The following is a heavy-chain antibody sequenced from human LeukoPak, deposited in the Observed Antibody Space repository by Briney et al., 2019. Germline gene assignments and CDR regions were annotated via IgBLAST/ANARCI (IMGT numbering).Heavy chain of an antibody. Sequence: PSETLSLTRTVSGGSLWSFYWSWVRQLAGKGVEWIGRLYNNGSTNYSPSLKSRVIMSFDPSKKQFSLKLNSVTAADTAFYYCVRDRGIGQGFDPWGQGTMVTVSS. D-gene: IGHD1-1*01. V-gene: IGHV4-4*07. CDR2: LYNNGST. J-gene: IGHJ5*02. CDR3: VRDRGIGQGFDP. CDR1: GGSLWSFY.